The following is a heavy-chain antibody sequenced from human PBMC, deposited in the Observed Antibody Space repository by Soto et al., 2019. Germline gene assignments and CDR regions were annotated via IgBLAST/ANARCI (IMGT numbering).Heavy chain of an antibody. Sequence: SVKVSFKASGGTFSSYAISWVRQAPVRGLDWMGGIMPIFGTANYAQKFQGRVTITACESTMTADMGLGSLRSDDTAVYYCARQGSMARFDYWGQGTLVTVSS. CDR1: GGTFSSYA. CDR3: ARQGSMARFDY. V-gene: IGHV1-69*13. J-gene: IGHJ4*02. D-gene: IGHD3-10*01. CDR2: IMPIFGTA.